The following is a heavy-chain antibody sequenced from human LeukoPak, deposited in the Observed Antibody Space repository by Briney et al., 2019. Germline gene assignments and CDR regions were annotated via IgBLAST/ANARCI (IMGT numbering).Heavy chain of an antibody. D-gene: IGHD2-15*01. Sequence: PGGSLRLSCAASGFTFSRYSMNWVRQSPGKGLEWVSFISSASSLIYYADSVQDRFIISRDNAKNSLYLQLNTLRPEDTAVYYCVQGWRDNWGQGTLVTVSS. CDR2: ISSASSLI. V-gene: IGHV3-48*04. CDR3: VQGWRDN. CDR1: GFTFSRYS. J-gene: IGHJ4*02.